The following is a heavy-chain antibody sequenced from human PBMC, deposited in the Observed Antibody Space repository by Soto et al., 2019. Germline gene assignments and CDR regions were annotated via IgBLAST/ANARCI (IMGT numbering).Heavy chain of an antibody. CDR2: IKQDGSEK. CDR3: ARDGSRAVAGTPYYYYGMDV. D-gene: IGHD6-19*01. Sequence: GGSLRLSCAASGFTFSSYWMSWVRQAPGKGLEWVANIKQDGSEKYYVDSVKGRFTISRDNAKNSLYLQMNSLRAEDTAVYYCARDGSRAVAGTPYYYYGMDVWGQGTTVTVSS. V-gene: IGHV3-7*05. CDR1: GFTFSSYW. J-gene: IGHJ6*02.